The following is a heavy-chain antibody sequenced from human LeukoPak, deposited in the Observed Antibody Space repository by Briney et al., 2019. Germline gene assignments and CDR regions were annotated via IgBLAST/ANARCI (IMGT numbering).Heavy chain of an antibody. J-gene: IGHJ6*03. CDR2: IYSGGST. CDR1: GFTVSSNY. D-gene: IGHD7-27*01. Sequence: GESLRLSCAASGFTVSSNYMSWVRQAPGKGLEWVSVIYSGGSTYYADSVKGRFTISRDNSKNMLYLQMNSPRAEDTAVYYCAKTGAGYYYMDVWGKGTTVTVSS. V-gene: IGHV3-53*01. CDR3: AKTGAGYYYMDV.